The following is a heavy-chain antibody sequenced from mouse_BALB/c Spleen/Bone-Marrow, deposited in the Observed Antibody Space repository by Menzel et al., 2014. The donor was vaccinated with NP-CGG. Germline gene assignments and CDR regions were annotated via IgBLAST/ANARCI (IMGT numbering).Heavy chain of an antibody. CDR1: GFSLTTYG. Sequence: VQLQESGPGLVAPSQSLSITCTVSGFSLTTYGIHWVRQPPGKGLEWLVVIWSDGNTTYNSALKSRLSISKGNSKSQVFLKMNSLQTDDTAMYYCARNPYGNYAMDYWGQGTSVTVSS. CDR2: IWSDGNT. CDR3: ARNPYGNYAMDY. D-gene: IGHD2-10*02. V-gene: IGHV2-6*02. J-gene: IGHJ4*01.